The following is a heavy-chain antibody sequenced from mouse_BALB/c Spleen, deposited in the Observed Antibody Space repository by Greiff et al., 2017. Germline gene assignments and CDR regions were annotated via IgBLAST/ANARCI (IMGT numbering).Heavy chain of an antibody. J-gene: IGHJ4*01. Sequence: VQLQQSGAELMKPGASVKISCKATGYTFSSYWIEWVKQRPGHGLEWIGEILPGSGSTNYNQKFKGKATLTVDKSSSTAYMQLSSLTSEDSAVYYCARYRRHYAMDYWGQGTSVTVSA. CDR1: GYTFSSYW. CDR2: ILPGSGST. V-gene: IGHV1-9*01. CDR3: ARYRRHYAMDY.